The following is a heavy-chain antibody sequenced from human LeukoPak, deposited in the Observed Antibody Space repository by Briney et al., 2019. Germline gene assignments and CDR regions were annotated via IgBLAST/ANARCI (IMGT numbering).Heavy chain of an antibody. Sequence: PGGSLRLSCAASGFTFSSYGMHWVRQAPGKGLEWVAFIGYDGSNKYYADSVKGRFTISRDNSKNTLYLQMNSLRAEDTAVYYCAKVSLSRAINYYYYYMDVWGKGTTVTVSS. CDR3: AKVSLSRAINYYYYYMDV. J-gene: IGHJ6*03. V-gene: IGHV3-30*02. CDR2: IGYDGSNK. CDR1: GFTFSSYG.